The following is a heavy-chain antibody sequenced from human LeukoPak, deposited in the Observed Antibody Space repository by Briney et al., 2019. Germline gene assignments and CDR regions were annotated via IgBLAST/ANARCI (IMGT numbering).Heavy chain of an antibody. D-gene: IGHD4-11*01. J-gene: IGHJ2*01. CDR1: GYTFTSYG. CDR2: ISAYNGNT. CDR3: ARVGLTTYDWYFDL. V-gene: IGHV1-18*01. Sequence: ASVKVSCKASGYTFTSYGISWVRQAPGQGLEWMGWISAYNGNTNYAQKLQGRVTMTTDTSTSTAYMELRNLRSDDTAVYYCARVGLTTYDWYFDLWGRGTLVTVSS.